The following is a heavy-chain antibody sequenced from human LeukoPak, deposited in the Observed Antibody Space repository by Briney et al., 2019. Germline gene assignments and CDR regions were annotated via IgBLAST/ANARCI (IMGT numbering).Heavy chain of an antibody. CDR3: AKDRQGFGFGEQLDYYYMDV. D-gene: IGHD3-10*01. CDR1: GFTFTGYA. CDR2: ISGSGGST. Sequence: PGGSLRLSYAASGFTFTGYAMSWVRQVPGKGLEWVSAISGSGGSTYYADSVKGRFTISRDNSKNTLYLQMNSLRAEDTAVYYCAKDRQGFGFGEQLDYYYMDVWGKGTTVTVSS. V-gene: IGHV3-23*01. J-gene: IGHJ6*03.